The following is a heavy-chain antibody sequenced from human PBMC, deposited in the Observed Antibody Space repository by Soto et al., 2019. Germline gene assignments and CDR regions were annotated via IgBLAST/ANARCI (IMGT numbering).Heavy chain of an antibody. D-gene: IGHD1-26*01. J-gene: IGHJ4*02. CDR3: ARGSGFDY. Sequence: QVQLQQWGAGLLKPSETLSLTCAVYGGSFSGYYWSWIRQPPGKGLEWIGEINHSGSTNYNPSLKSRVTISVDTSKNQFSPKLSSVTAADTAVYYCARGSGFDYWGQGTLVTVSS. V-gene: IGHV4-34*01. CDR1: GGSFSGYY. CDR2: INHSGST.